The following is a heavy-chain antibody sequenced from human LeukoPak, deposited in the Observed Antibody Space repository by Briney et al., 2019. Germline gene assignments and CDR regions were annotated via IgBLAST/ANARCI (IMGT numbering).Heavy chain of an antibody. CDR2: IWYDGSNK. Sequence: PGRSLRLSCAASGFTFSSYGMHWVRQAPGKGLEWVAVIWYDGSNKYYADSMKGRFTISRDNSKNTLYLQMNSLRAEDTAVYYCRGELLRYFDWLSDNSDYWGQGTLVTVSS. CDR3: RGELLRYFDWLSDNSDY. D-gene: IGHD3-9*01. J-gene: IGHJ4*02. V-gene: IGHV3-33*01. CDR1: GFTFSSYG.